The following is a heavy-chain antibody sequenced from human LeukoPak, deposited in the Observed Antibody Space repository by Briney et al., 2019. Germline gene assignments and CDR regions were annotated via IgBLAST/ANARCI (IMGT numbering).Heavy chain of an antibody. CDR2: IHYSGST. J-gene: IGHJ4*02. V-gene: IGHV4-59*01. CDR3: TRDLELERDRWNYFES. D-gene: IGHD1-1*01. Sequence: SETLSLTCTVSGDSISSFWWSWIRQPPGKGLEWIRCIHYSGSTKYNPSFKSRVAMSVDTSKNQFSLKLTSVTAADSAVYYCTRDLELERDRWNYFESWGQGTLVTVSS. CDR1: GDSISSFW.